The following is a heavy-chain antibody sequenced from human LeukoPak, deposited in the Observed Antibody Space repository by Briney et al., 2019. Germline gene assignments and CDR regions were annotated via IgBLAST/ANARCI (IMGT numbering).Heavy chain of an antibody. CDR1: GFTFTIDA. Sequence: LGGSLRHSCAPPGFTFTIDAMSWGRPAPRKRLEWVSTISGSVGSTYYADSVKGRFTISRDNSKNTLYLQLKSLRAEDTAVYFCATSSDYWGQGTLVTVSS. CDR2: ISGSVGST. J-gene: IGHJ4*02. V-gene: IGHV3-23*01. CDR3: ATSSDY.